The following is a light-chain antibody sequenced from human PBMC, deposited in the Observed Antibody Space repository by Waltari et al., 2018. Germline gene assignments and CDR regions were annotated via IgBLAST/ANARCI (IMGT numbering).Light chain of an antibody. CDR3: CSYAGSSTFVV. V-gene: IGLV2-23*03. CDR2: EGS. J-gene: IGLJ2*01. Sequence: QSALTQPASVSGSPGQSLTISCPGTSSDVGGYNLVSWYQQHPGKAPKLMIYEGSKRPSGVSNRFSGSKSGNTASLTISGLQAEDEADYYCCSYAGSSTFVVFGGGTKLTVL. CDR1: SSDVGGYNL.